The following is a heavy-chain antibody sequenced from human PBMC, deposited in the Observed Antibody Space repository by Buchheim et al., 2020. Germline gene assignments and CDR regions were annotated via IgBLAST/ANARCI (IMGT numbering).Heavy chain of an antibody. CDR3: ARVRIWGTSNYYGMDV. J-gene: IGHJ6*02. Sequence: EVQLVESGGGLVQPGGSLRLSCAASGFTFSIFGMNWVRQAPGKGLEWVPYINPSGTTISYADSVRGRFTMSRDTAKSSLYLQMDSLRAEDTAVYYCARVRIWGTSNYYGMDVWGQGTT. D-gene: IGHD7-27*01. CDR1: GFTFSIFG. CDR2: INPSGTTI. V-gene: IGHV3-48*04.